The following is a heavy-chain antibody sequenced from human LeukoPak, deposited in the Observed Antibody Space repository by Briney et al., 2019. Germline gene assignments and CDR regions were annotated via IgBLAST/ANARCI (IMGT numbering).Heavy chain of an antibody. D-gene: IGHD3-3*01. CDR1: GGSFSGYY. Sequence: PSETLSLTCAVYGGSFSGYYWSWIRQPPGKGLEWIGEINHSGSTNYNPSLKSRVTISVDTSKNQFSLKLSSVTAADTAVYYCARGCGGYDFWSGYFYYMDVWGKGTTVTVSS. V-gene: IGHV4-34*01. CDR3: ARGCGGYDFWSGYFYYMDV. CDR2: INHSGST. J-gene: IGHJ6*03.